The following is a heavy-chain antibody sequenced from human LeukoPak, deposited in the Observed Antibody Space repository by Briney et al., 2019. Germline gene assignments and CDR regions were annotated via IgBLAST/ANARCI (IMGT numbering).Heavy chain of an antibody. J-gene: IGHJ4*02. Sequence: ASVKVSCKASGYTFTAYYMHWVRQAPGQGLEWMGWINPNSGGTNYAQKFQGRVTMTRDTSISTAYMELSRLRSDDTAVYYCARGDVWFGESPGDSWGQGTLVTVSS. V-gene: IGHV1-2*02. CDR3: ARGDVWFGESPGDS. D-gene: IGHD3-10*01. CDR1: GYTFTAYY. CDR2: INPNSGGT.